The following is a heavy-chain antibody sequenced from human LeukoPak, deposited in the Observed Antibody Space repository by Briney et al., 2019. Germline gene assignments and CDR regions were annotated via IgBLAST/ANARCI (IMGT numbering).Heavy chain of an antibody. J-gene: IGHJ4*02. D-gene: IGHD6-19*01. CDR3: AKQPSALAGTYDY. Sequence: GGSLRLSCTASGFTFSSSAMSWVRQPPGKGLEWVSAISGSGGATYYADSVKGRFTISRDNSKNTLYLQMNSLRAEDTAVYYCAKQPSALAGTYDYWGQGTLVTVSS. CDR1: GFTFSSSA. CDR2: ISGSGGAT. V-gene: IGHV3-23*01.